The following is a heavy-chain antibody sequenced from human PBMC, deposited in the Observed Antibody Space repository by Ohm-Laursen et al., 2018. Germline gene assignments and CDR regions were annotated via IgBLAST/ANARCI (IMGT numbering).Heavy chain of an antibody. CDR2: IISTGSTI. V-gene: IGHV3-21*01. CDR3: ARGQLSSGWPKAFDY. J-gene: IGHJ4*02. CDR1: GFTFSSYA. Sequence: SLRLSCAASGFTFSSYAMSWVRQAPGKGLQWVSSIISTGSTIYYADSVKGRFTISRDNVKNSLYLQMNSLRADDTAVYYCARGQLSSGWPKAFDYWGQGTLVTVSS. D-gene: IGHD6-19*01.